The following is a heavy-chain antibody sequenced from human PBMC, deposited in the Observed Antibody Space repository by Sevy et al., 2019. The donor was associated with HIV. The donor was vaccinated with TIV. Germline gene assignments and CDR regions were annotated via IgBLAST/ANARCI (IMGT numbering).Heavy chain of an antibody. J-gene: IGHJ4*02. CDR2: LYSGGST. CDR1: EFTVSSSY. D-gene: IGHD1-26*01. V-gene: IGHV3-53*01. Sequence: GGSLRLSCAASEFTVSSSYMSWVRQAPGQGLEWVSILYSGGSTYYAASVKGRFAVSRDNSKTTLYLPMNSLRAEDTAVYYCGRAGTGSYRAYFDYWGQGTLVTVSS. CDR3: GRAGTGSYRAYFDY.